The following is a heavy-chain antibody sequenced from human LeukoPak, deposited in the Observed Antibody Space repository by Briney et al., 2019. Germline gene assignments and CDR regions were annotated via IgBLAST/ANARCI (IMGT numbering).Heavy chain of an antibody. J-gene: IGHJ3*02. CDR1: GYTFTSYG. CDR2: ISAYNGNT. CDR3: ARDTDYYDSSGYPHDAFDI. D-gene: IGHD3-22*01. V-gene: IGHV1-18*01. Sequence: ASVKVSCKASGYTFTSYGISLVRQAPGQGLEWMGWISAYNGNTNYAQKLQGRVTMTTGTSTSTAYMELRSLRSDDTAVYYCARDTDYYDSSGYPHDAFDIWGQGTMVTVSS.